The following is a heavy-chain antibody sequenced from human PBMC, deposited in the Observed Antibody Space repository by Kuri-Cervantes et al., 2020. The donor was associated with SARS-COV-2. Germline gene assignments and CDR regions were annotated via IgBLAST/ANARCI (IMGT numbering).Heavy chain of an antibody. V-gene: IGHV3-74*01. D-gene: IGHD6-6*01. Sequence: GESLKISCAASGFTFSSYSMNWVRQAPGKELVWVARVDGDGIDTTYADSVKGRFTISRDNAKNTVYMQMHSLRVEDTAMYYCARGNHANSQVVDYWVQGTLVTVSS. CDR1: GFTFSSYS. J-gene: IGHJ4*02. CDR2: VDGDGIDT. CDR3: ARGNHANSQVVDY.